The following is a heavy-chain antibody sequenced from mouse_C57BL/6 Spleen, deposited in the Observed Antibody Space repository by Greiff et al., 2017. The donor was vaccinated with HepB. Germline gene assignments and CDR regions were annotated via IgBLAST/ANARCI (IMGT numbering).Heavy chain of an antibody. CDR2: ISGGGGNT. CDR1: GFTFSSYT. Sequence: EVMLVESGGGLVKPGGSLKLSCAASGFTFSSYTMSWVRQTPEKRLEWVATISGGGGNTYYPDSVKGRFTISRDNDKNTLYLQMSSLRSEDTALYYCARPTGYDYDVGYFDYWGQGTTLTVSS. D-gene: IGHD2-4*01. CDR3: ARPTGYDYDVGYFDY. V-gene: IGHV5-9*01. J-gene: IGHJ2*01.